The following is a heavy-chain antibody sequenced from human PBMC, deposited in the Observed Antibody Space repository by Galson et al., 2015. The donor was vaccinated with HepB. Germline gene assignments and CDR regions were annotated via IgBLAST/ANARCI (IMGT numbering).Heavy chain of an antibody. J-gene: IGHJ6*03. CDR1: GFIFSDYN. CDR2: TSNKPNTDPI. V-gene: IGHV3-72*01. D-gene: IGHD3-16*02. CDR3: VRESARDDPAGSYYFYYMDV. Sequence: SLRLSCAASGFIFSDYNMAWVRQAPGKGLEWVGRTSNKPNTDPIEYAASAKGRFIISRDHSKNSLFLQMNSLKTEDTAIYYCVRESARDDPAGSYYFYYMDVWGKGTTVTVSS.